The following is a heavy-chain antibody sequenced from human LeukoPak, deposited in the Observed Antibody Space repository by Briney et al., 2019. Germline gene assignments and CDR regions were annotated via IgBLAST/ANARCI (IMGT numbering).Heavy chain of an antibody. V-gene: IGHV1-3*01. CDR1: GYTFTSYA. CDR3: ARVPVRGNMGGLFDY. CDR2: INAGNGNT. Sequence: ASVKVSCKASGYTFTSYAMHWVRQAPGQRLEWMGWINAGNGNTKYSQKFQGRVTITRDTSASTAYMELSSLRSEDTAVYYCARVPVRGNMGGLFDYWGQGTLVTVSS. J-gene: IGHJ4*02. D-gene: IGHD3-10*01.